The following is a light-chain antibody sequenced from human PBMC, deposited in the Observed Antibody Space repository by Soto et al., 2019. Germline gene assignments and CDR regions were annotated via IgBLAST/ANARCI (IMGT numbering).Light chain of an antibody. CDR1: QSISIW. CDR3: QHYNDYSWT. Sequence: DIHMTQSPSTLSASVGDRVTITCRASQSISIWLAWYQQKPGKAPNLLIYKTSSLESGVPSRFSGSGSGTKVTLTISSLQPDDFATYYCQHYNDYSWTFGQGTKVEIK. V-gene: IGKV1-5*03. CDR2: KTS. J-gene: IGKJ1*01.